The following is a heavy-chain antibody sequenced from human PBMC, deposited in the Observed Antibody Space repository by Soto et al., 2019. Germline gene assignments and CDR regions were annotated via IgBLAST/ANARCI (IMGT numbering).Heavy chain of an antibody. D-gene: IGHD1-1*01. CDR1: GFTFSNFA. CDR3: ANPIPKTGTTFGF. V-gene: IGHV3-23*01. J-gene: IGHJ4*02. Sequence: QLLESGGGFVQPGGSLRLSCVASGFTFSNFAMAWVRQAPGEGLEWVSAISGSGDDTFYADSMKGRFTISRDNSKDPVYLQINSLRAEDTAVYYCANPIPKTGTTFGFWGQGTLVTVSS. CDR2: ISGSGDDT.